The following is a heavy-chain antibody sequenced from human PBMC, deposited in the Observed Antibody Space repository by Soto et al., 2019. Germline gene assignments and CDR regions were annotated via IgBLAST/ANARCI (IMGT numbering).Heavy chain of an antibody. CDR2: IYYSGST. CDR1: GGSISSYY. Sequence: SETLSLTCTVSGGSISSYYWSWIRQPPGKGLEWIGYIYYSGSTNYNPSLKSRVTISVDTSKNQFSLKLSSVTAADTAVYYCARDVQVVAGTNWFDPWGQGTLVTVSS. V-gene: IGHV4-59*01. D-gene: IGHD6-19*01. J-gene: IGHJ5*02. CDR3: ARDVQVVAGTNWFDP.